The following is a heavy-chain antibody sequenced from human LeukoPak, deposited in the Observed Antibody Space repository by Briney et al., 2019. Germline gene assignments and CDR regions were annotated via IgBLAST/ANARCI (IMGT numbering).Heavy chain of an antibody. CDR2: ISYDGSNK. J-gene: IGHJ3*02. Sequence: GGSLRLSCAASGFTFSSYAMHWVRQAPGKGLEWVAVISYDGSNKYYADSVKGRFTISRDNSKNTLYLQMNSLRAEDTAVYYCARGGSGYSYFPDAFDIWGQGTMVTVSS. D-gene: IGHD5-18*01. V-gene: IGHV3-30-3*01. CDR1: GFTFSSYA. CDR3: ARGGSGYSYFPDAFDI.